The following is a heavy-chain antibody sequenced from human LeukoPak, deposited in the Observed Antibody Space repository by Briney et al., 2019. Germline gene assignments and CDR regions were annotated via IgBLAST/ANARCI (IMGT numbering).Heavy chain of an antibody. CDR1: GYTFSDFY. D-gene: IGHD3-3*02. V-gene: IGHV1-2*02. CDR3: ARVRLADERAWAY. J-gene: IGHJ4*02. Sequence: AASVKVSCKASGYTFSDFYIHWVRQAPGQGLEYVGWITPKSGDTYSPQRFQGRVTMTRGASISTAYMELSSLRSDDTAVYFCARVRLADERAWAYWGQGTLVTVSS. CDR2: ITPKSGDT.